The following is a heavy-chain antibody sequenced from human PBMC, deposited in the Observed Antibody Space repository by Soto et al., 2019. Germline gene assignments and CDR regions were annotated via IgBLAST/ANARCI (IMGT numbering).Heavy chain of an antibody. Sequence: SDTLSLTCAVSGGSISSGGYSWSWIRQPPGKGLEWIGYIYHSGSTYYNPSLKSRVTISVDRSKNQFSLKLSSVTAADTAVYYCARTYYYDSSGSRGWFDPWGQGTLVTVSS. CDR2: IYHSGST. CDR3: ARTYYYDSSGSRGWFDP. V-gene: IGHV4-30-2*01. CDR1: GGSISSGGYS. D-gene: IGHD3-22*01. J-gene: IGHJ5*02.